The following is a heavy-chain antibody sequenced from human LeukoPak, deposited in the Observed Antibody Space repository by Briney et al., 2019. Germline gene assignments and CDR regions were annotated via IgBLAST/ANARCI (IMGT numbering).Heavy chain of an antibody. CDR2: IKQDGSEK. J-gene: IGHJ6*02. CDR3: ARAGGSRYYYAMDV. CDR1: GFTFSSYR. D-gene: IGHD3-16*01. V-gene: IGHV3-7*03. Sequence: GGSLRLSCAASGFTFSSYRMSWVRQAPGKGLEWVANIKQDGSEKYYVDSVKGRFTISRDNAKNSLHLQMNSLRAEDTAFYYCARAGGSRYYYAMDVWGQGTTVTVSS.